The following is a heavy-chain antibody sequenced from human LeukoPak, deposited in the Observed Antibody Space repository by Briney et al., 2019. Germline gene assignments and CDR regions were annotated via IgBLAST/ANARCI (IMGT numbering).Heavy chain of an antibody. V-gene: IGHV5-51*01. CDR1: GYTFTNYY. J-gene: IGHJ4*02. CDR2: ISPGDSDA. Sequence: GESLKISCKGSGYTFTNYYIGWVRQTPGKGLEGMGIISPGDSDARYSPSFQGPVTISADKSISTAYLRWSSLKASDTAMYYCARRYCSSTSCNPYFFDYWGQGTLVSVSS. CDR3: ARRYCSSTSCNPYFFDY. D-gene: IGHD2-2*01.